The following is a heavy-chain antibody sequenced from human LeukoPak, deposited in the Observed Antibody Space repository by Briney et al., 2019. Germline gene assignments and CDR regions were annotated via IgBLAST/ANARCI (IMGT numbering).Heavy chain of an antibody. CDR3: ARTPPLRYFDWSYFDY. D-gene: IGHD3-9*01. V-gene: IGHV1-69*01. J-gene: IGHJ4*02. CDR1: GGTFSSYA. CDR2: IIPIFGTA. Sequence: SVKDSCKASGGTFSSYAISWVRQAPGQGLEWMGGIIPIFGTANYAQKFQGRVTITADESTSTAYMELSSLRSEDTAVYYCARTPPLRYFDWSYFDYWGQGTLVTDSS.